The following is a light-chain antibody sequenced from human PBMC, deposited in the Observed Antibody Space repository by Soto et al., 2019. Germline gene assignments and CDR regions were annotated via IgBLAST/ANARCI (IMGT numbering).Light chain of an antibody. CDR1: QSISTY. CDR3: HQSYSTPWT. CDR2: DAS. Sequence: DIQMTQSPSSLSASVGDRVSITCRASQSISTYLNWYQQKPGQAPKLLIYDASSLQSGVPFRFSGSGSGTDFALTISSLQPDDFAIYYCHQSYSTPWTFGHGTKVEVK. J-gene: IGKJ1*01. V-gene: IGKV1-39*01.